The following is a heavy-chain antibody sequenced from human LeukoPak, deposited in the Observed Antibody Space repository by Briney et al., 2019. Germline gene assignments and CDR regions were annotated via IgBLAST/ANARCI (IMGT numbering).Heavy chain of an antibody. V-gene: IGHV3-23*01. J-gene: IGHJ4*02. CDR2: ISGSGGST. D-gene: IGHD6-13*01. CDR3: AKKESSSSWYDYFDY. CDR1: GFTFSSYA. Sequence: GGSLRLSCAASGFTFSSYAMSSVRQAPGKGLEWVSAISGSGGSTYYADSVKGRFTISRDNSKNTLYLQMNSLRAEDTAVYYCAKKESSSSWYDYFDYWGQGTLVTVSS.